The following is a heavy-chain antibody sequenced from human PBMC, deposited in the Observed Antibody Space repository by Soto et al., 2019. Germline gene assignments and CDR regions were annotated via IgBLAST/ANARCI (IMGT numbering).Heavy chain of an antibody. CDR2: IKSKTDSGTT. V-gene: IGHV3-15*07. CDR1: GFTFSNAW. Sequence: GGPLRLSCGASGFTFSNAWMNWLRQAPRKGLEWVGRIKSKTDSGTTDYAAPVKGRSTISRDDSKNTLYLQMNSLKTEDTAVYYCTTPYCSGGNCYSAFGIWGQGTMVTVSS. D-gene: IGHD2-15*01. CDR3: TTPYCSGGNCYSAFGI. J-gene: IGHJ3*02.